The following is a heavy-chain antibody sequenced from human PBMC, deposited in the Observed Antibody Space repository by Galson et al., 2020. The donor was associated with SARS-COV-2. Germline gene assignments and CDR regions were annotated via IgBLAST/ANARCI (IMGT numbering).Heavy chain of an antibody. CDR3: ARSSDCSSTSCYTGYYGMDV. J-gene: IGHJ6*02. V-gene: IGHV3-53*04. CDR1: GFTVSSNY. Sequence: TGGSLRLSCAASGFTVSSNYMSWVRQAPGKGLEWVSVIYSGGSTYYADSVKGRFTISRHNSKNTLYLQMNSLRAEDTAVYYCARSSDCSSTSCYTGYYGMDVWGQGTTVTVSS. CDR2: IYSGGST. D-gene: IGHD2-2*02.